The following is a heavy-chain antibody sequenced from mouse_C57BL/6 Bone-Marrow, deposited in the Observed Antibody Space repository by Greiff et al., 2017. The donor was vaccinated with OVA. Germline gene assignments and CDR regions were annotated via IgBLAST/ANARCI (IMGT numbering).Heavy chain of an antibody. V-gene: IGHV1-55*01. CDR2: IYPGSGST. J-gene: IGHJ3*01. CDR3: AREGVWFSAWFAY. Sequence: QVQLQQSGAELVKPGASVKMSCKASGYTFTSYWITWVKQRPGQGLEWIGDIYPGSGSTNYNEKFKSKATLTVDTSSSTAYMQLSSLTSEDSAVDYCAREGVWFSAWFAYWGQGTLVTVSA. D-gene: IGHD2-10*02. CDR1: GYTFTSYW.